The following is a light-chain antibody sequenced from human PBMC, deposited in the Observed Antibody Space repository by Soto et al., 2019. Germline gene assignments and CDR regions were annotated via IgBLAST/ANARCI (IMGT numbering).Light chain of an antibody. J-gene: IGKJ2*01. CDR3: QQYGDWPLYT. V-gene: IGKV3-20*01. Sequence: EVVLTQSPDTLSLSPGETATLSCRASQSLRATYVAWYQQRPGQAPRLLIYGASFRATGIPARFSGRGSGTDFTLSISRLEPEDFAIYFCQQYGDWPLYTFGQGTNVEIK. CDR2: GAS. CDR1: QSLRATY.